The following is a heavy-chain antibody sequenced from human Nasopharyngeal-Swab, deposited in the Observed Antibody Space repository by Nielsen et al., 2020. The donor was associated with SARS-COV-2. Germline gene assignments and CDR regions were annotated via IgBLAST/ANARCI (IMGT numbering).Heavy chain of an antibody. V-gene: IGHV4-59*08. CDR1: GGSISSYY. J-gene: IGHJ4*02. CDR3: ARGGYSSGWVVY. CDR2: IYYSGST. D-gene: IGHD6-19*01. Sequence: SETLSLTCTVSGGSISSYYWSWIRQPPGKGLEWIGYIYYSGSTNYNPSLKSRVTISVDTSKNQFSLKLGSVTAADTAVYYCARGGYSSGWVVYWGQGTLVTVSS.